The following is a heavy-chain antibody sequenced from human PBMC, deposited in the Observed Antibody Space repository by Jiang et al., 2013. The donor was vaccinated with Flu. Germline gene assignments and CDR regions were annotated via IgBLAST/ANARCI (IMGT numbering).Heavy chain of an antibody. CDR1: GYTFTSYA. Sequence: SVKVSCKASGYTFTSYAMNWVRQAPGQGLEWMGWINTNTGNPTYAQGFTGRFVFSLDTSVSTAYLQISSLKAEDTAVYYCARDAAVDYYGSGSYGWFDPWGQGTLVTVSS. D-gene: IGHD3-10*01. CDR2: INTNTGNP. V-gene: IGHV7-4-1*02. CDR3: ARDAAVDYYGSGSYGWFDP. J-gene: IGHJ5*02.